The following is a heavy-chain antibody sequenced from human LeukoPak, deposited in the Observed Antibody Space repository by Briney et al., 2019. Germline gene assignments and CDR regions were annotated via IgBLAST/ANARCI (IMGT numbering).Heavy chain of an antibody. CDR2: INTNTGNP. Sequence: ASVKVSCKASGYTFTSYAMNWVRQAPGQGLEWMGWINTNTGNPTYAQGFTGRFVFSLDTSVSTAYLQISSLKAEDTAVHYCARDPTHYGGYRFDPWGQGTLVTVSS. CDR3: ARDPTHYGGYRFDP. D-gene: IGHD4-23*01. J-gene: IGHJ5*02. V-gene: IGHV7-4-1*02. CDR1: GYTFTSYA.